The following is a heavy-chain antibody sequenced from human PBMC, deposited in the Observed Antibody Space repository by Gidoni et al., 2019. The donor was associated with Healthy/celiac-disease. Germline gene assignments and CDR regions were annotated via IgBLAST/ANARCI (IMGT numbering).Heavy chain of an antibody. CDR3: ARDLVLRYFDWTPSYYYGMDV. CDR1: GFTFSSYS. CDR2: ISSSSSTI. D-gene: IGHD3-9*01. J-gene: IGHJ6*02. V-gene: IGHV3-48*01. Sequence: EVQLVESGGGLVQPGGSLRLSCAASGFTFSSYSMNWVRQAPGKGLEWVSYISSSSSTIYYADSVKGRFTISRDNAKNSLYLQMNSLRAEDTAVYYCARDLVLRYFDWTPSYYYGMDVWGQGTTVTVSS.